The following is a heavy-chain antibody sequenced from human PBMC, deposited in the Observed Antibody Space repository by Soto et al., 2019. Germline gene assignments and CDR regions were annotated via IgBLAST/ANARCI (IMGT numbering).Heavy chain of an antibody. V-gene: IGHV1-2*04. J-gene: IGHJ4*02. CDR2: INPNSGGT. Sequence: APVKVSCKASGYTITGYYMHWVRQAPGQGLEWMGWINPNSGGTNYAQKFQGWVTMTRDTSISTAYMELSRLRSDDTAVYYCARDLGIAAAGTKDYWGQGTLVTVSS. CDR1: GYTITGYY. D-gene: IGHD6-13*01. CDR3: ARDLGIAAAGTKDY.